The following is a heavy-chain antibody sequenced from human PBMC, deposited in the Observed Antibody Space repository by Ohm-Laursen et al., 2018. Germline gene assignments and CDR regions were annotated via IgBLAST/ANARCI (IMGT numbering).Heavy chain of an antibody. CDR3: AKGPFIAVAGSNYFFDY. CDR2: ISGNAVRT. J-gene: IGHJ4*02. D-gene: IGHD6-19*01. V-gene: IGHV3-23*01. CDR1: GFTFSSYA. Sequence: SLRLSCTAFGFTFSSYAMSWVRQAPGKGLEWVSSISGNAVRTYDADSVKGRFSISRDNSKNTLDLQMNSLRAEDTAVYYCAKGPFIAVAGSNYFFDYWGQGTLVTVSS.